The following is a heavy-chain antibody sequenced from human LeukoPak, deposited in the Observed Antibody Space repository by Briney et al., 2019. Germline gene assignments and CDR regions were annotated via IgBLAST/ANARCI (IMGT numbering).Heavy chain of an antibody. Sequence: SETLSLTCTVSGGSISNYYWSWIRQPPGKGLEWIGYTYYSGSTNYNPSLKSRVTISVDTSKNQFSLKLNSVTAADTAVYYCARGSREWTTVAEFDYWGQGTLVTVSS. D-gene: IGHD4-17*01. CDR1: GGSISNYY. CDR3: ARGSREWTTVAEFDY. V-gene: IGHV4-59*01. J-gene: IGHJ4*02. CDR2: TYYSGST.